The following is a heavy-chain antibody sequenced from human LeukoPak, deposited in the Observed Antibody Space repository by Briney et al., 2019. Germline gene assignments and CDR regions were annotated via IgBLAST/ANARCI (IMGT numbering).Heavy chain of an antibody. Sequence: GGSLRLSCVASGFTFNTYAMTWVRQAPGKGLEWVSVIGGNSGVTYYADSVKGRFTISRDNSKNTLYLQINSLTAEDTAIYYCAKDLVGVSRFHEFWGQGTLVTVSS. V-gene: IGHV3-23*01. CDR2: IGGNSGVT. CDR3: AKDLVGVSRFHEF. J-gene: IGHJ4*02. D-gene: IGHD1-26*01. CDR1: GFTFNTYA.